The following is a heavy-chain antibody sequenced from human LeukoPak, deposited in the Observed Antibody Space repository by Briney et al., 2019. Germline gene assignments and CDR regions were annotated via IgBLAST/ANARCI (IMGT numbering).Heavy chain of an antibody. Sequence: PGGSLRLSCAASGFTFSSYGMHWVRQAPGQGLEWMGWINPNSGGTNYAQKFQGRVTMTRDTSISTAYMELSRLRSDDTAVYYCARAPRWLIANWFDPWGQGTLVTVSS. CDR3: ARAPRWLIANWFDP. V-gene: IGHV1-2*02. J-gene: IGHJ5*02. CDR1: GFTFSSYG. D-gene: IGHD6-19*01. CDR2: INPNSGGT.